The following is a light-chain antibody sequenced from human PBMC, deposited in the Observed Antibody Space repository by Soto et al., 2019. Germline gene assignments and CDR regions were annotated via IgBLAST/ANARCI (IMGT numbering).Light chain of an antibody. V-gene: IGLV2-8*01. CDR2: EVS. CDR3: SSYAGSYNPV. CDR1: SGDVGNYDY. Sequence: QSALTQPPSASGSPGQSVTISCTGTSGDVGNYDYVSWYQQHPGKAPKLMIYEVSKRPSGVPDRFSGSKSGNTASLTVSGLQAEDEAEYYCSSYAGSYNPVFGTGTKVTVL. J-gene: IGLJ1*01.